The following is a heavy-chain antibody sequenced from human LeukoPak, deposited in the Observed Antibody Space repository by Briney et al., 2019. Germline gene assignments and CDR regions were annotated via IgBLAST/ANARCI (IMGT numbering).Heavy chain of an antibody. J-gene: IGHJ4*02. CDR1: GGSISSYY. D-gene: IGHD3-3*01. CDR3: ARSLGHYYDFWSGYYYPD. CDR2: IYYSGST. V-gene: IGHV4-59*08. Sequence: PSETLSLTCTVSGGSISSYYWSWIRQPPGKGLEWIGYIYYSGSTNYNPSLKSRVTISVDTSKNQFSLKLSSVTAADTAVYYCARSLGHYYDFWSGYYYPDLGPGTLGNGSS.